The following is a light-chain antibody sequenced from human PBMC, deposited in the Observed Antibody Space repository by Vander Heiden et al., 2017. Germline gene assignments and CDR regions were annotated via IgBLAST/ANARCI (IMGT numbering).Light chain of an antibody. J-gene: IGKJ2*01. V-gene: IGKV2-30*01. CDR1: QSLVYSDGNTN. CDR3: MQGTHWHPYT. Sequence: VVMTQSPPSLLVTLGQPPSIPCRSSQSLVYSDGNTNLNWLQQRPGQNPRSLMYKVANREYGVPDRCSGSRSGTDFTLKISRVEAEDVGVYYCMQGTHWHPYTFGQGTKLEIK. CDR2: KVA.